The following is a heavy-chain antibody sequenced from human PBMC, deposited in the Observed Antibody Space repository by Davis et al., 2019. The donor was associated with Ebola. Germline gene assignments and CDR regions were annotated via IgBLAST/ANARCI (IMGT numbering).Heavy chain of an antibody. D-gene: IGHD6-19*01. J-gene: IGHJ5*01. CDR1: GYSFTDSW. CDR3: ARGEDNSGWYSGWWFDS. V-gene: IGHV5-51*01. CDR2: IFPRDSDT. Sequence: GESLKISCKGSGYSFTDSWIGWVRQMPGKGLEWMGIIFPRDSDTRYSPSVQGQVTISVDKSISTAYLQWSSLKASDTAIYYCARGEDNSGWYSGWWFDSWGQGTRVTVSS.